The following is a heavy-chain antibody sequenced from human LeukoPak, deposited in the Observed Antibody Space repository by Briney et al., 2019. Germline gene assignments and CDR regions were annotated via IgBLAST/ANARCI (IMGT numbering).Heavy chain of an antibody. J-gene: IGHJ5*02. CDR1: GXSISSYY. Sequence: PSETLSLTCTVSGXSISSYYWSWIRQPPGQGQEWIGYIYYSGSTNYNPSLKSRVTISVDTSKNQFSLKLSSVTAADTAVYYCARLVPAALVGWFDPWGQGTLVTVSS. CDR3: ARLVPAALVGWFDP. D-gene: IGHD2-2*01. CDR2: IYYSGST. V-gene: IGHV4-59*01.